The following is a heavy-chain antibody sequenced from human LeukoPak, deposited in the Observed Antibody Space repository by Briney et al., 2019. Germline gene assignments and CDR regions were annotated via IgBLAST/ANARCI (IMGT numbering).Heavy chain of an antibody. CDR2: MNPNSGNT. Sequence: GASVKVSCKASGYTFTSYDINWVRQATGQGLEWMGWMNPNSGNTGYAQKFQGRVTITRNTSISTAYMELSSLRSEDTAVYYCARSGRETRWYAFDIWGQGTMVTVSS. D-gene: IGHD2-15*01. J-gene: IGHJ3*02. CDR3: ARSGRETRWYAFDI. CDR1: GYTFTSYD. V-gene: IGHV1-8*03.